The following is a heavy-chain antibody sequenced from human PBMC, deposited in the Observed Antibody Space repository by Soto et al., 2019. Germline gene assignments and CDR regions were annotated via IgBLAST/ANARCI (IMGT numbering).Heavy chain of an antibody. CDR1: GGSISSSSYY. CDR2: IYYSGST. CDR3: ARIPDYYGPARIKRYFDY. J-gene: IGHJ4*02. V-gene: IGHV4-61*05. Sequence: PSETLSLTCTASGGSISSSSYYWGWLRQPPGKGLEWIGYIYYSGSTNYNPSLKSRVTISVDTSKNQFSLNLRSVTAADTAIYYCARIPDYYGPARIKRYFDYWGQGALVTVSS. D-gene: IGHD3-10*01.